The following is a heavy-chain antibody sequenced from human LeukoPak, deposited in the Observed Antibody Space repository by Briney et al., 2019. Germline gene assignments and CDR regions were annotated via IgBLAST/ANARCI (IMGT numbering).Heavy chain of an antibody. D-gene: IGHD1-26*01. CDR1: GFTFSSYA. CDR2: ISGSGGST. Sequence: AGGSLRLSCAASGFTFSSYAMSWVRQAPGKGLGWVSAISGSGGSTYYADSVKGRFTISRDNSKNTLYLQMNSLRAEDTAVYYCAKGILRPPTNWGQGTLVTVSS. J-gene: IGHJ4*02. CDR3: AKGILRPPTN. V-gene: IGHV3-23*01.